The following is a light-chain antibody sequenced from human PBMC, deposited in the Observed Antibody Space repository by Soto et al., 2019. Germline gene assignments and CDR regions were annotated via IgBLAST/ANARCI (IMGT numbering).Light chain of an antibody. Sequence: DIQMTQSPSSLSASVGGRVTITCQASQDIKNYLNRYRQKSGKAPKLLIYDASDLETGVPSRFSGSGSGTDFTFTINSLQPEDIATYYCQQYDNLPLTFGGGTKVDIK. J-gene: IGKJ4*01. CDR1: QDIKNY. CDR2: DAS. V-gene: IGKV1-33*01. CDR3: QQYDNLPLT.